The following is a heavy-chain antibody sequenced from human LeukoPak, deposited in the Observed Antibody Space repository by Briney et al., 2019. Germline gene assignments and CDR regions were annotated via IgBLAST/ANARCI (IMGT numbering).Heavy chain of an antibody. CDR3: ARDPQSTVTTPFFDD. D-gene: IGHD4-17*01. CDR2: ISFDGSNK. CDR1: GFTFSSYA. J-gene: IGHJ4*02. Sequence: GRSLRLSCAASGFTFSSYAMHWVRQAPAKGLERVAVISFDGSNKYYADSVKGRFSISRDSSKNTLYLQMNSLRTEDTALYYCARDPQSTVTTPFFDDWGQGTLVTVSS. V-gene: IGHV3-30*04.